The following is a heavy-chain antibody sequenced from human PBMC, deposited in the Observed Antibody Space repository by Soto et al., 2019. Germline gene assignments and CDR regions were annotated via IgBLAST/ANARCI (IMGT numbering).Heavy chain of an antibody. CDR3: ARDCGLDGDYAYFDY. CDR2: INPSGGST. J-gene: IGHJ4*02. CDR1: GYTFTSYY. Sequence: GASVKVSCKASGYTFTSYYMHWVRQAPGQGLEWMGIINPSGGSTSYAQKFQGRVTMTRDTSTSTVYMELSSLRSEDTAVYYCARDCGLDGDYAYFDYWGQGTLVTVSS. D-gene: IGHD4-17*01. V-gene: IGHV1-46*03.